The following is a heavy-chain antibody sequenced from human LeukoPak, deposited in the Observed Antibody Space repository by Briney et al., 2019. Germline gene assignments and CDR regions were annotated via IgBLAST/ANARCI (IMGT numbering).Heavy chain of an antibody. CDR1: GFTFSSYG. V-gene: IGHV3-30*18. D-gene: IGHD4-11*01. CDR2: ISYDGSNK. J-gene: IGHJ4*02. Sequence: PGRSLRLSCAASGFTFSSYGMHWVRQAPGKGLEWVAVISYDGSNKYYADSVKGRFTISRDNSKNTLYLQMNSLRAEDTAVYYCAKLLGRVTTYDYWGQGTLVTVSS. CDR3: AKLLGRVTTYDY.